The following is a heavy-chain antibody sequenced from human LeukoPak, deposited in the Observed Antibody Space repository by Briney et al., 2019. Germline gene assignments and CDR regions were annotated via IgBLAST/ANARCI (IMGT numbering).Heavy chain of an antibody. CDR2: ISGSGGST. Sequence: PGGSLRLSCAASGFTFSSYAMSWVRQAPGKGLEWVSAISGSGGSTYYADSVKGRFTISRDNSKNTLYLQMNSLRAEDTAVYYCAKVEGDCSSTSCHYGYWGQGTLVTVSS. CDR3: AKVEGDCSSTSCHYGY. CDR1: GFTFSSYA. J-gene: IGHJ4*02. D-gene: IGHD2-2*01. V-gene: IGHV3-23*01.